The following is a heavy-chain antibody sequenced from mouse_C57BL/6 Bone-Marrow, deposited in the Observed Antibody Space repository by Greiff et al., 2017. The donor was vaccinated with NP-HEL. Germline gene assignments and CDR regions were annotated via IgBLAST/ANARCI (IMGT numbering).Heavy chain of an antibody. J-gene: IGHJ4*01. V-gene: IGHV1-4*01. CDR3: ARCVYYAMDY. CDR2: INPSSGYT. Sequence: QVQLQQSGAELARPGASVKMSCKASGYTFTSYTMHWVKQRPGQGLEWIGYINPSSGYTKYNQKFKDKATLTADKSSSTAYMQLSSLTSEDSAVYYCARCVYYAMDYWGQGTSVTVSS. CDR1: GYTFTSYT.